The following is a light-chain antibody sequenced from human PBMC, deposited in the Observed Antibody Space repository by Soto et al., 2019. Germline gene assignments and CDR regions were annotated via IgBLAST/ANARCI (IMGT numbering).Light chain of an antibody. Sequence: EIVMPQSPATLSVSPGERVTLSCSASRTVGSKLAWYQQKPGQAPRLLISDASTRATGIPARFSGSGSGTEFTLTISSLQSEDFAVYYCQQYSNWKTFGQGTKLEIK. CDR1: RTVGSK. V-gene: IGKV3-15*01. CDR3: QQYSNWKT. J-gene: IGKJ2*01. CDR2: DAS.